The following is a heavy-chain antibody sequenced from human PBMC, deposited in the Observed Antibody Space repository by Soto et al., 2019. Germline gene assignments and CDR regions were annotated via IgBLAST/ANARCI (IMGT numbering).Heavy chain of an antibody. V-gene: IGHV4-59*01. D-gene: IGHD4-17*01. CDR2: IYYSGST. CDR1: GGSISSYY. CDR3: XRXNYGGNSGYFQH. J-gene: IGHJ1*01. Sequence: ETLSLTCTVPGGSISSYYWNWIRQPPGKGLEWIGYIYYSGSTNYNPSLKSRVTISVDTSKNQFSLKLSSVTAADTAVYYCXRXNYGGNSGYFQHWGQGTLVTVSS.